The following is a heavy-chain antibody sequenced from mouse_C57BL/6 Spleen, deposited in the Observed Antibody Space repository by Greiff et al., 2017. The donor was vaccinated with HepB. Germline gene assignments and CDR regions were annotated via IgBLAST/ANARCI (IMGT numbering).Heavy chain of an antibody. CDR1: GYTFTSYD. D-gene: IGHD2-13*01. Sequence: VQLQQSGPELVKPGASVKLSCKASGYTFTSYDINWVKQRPGQGLEWIGWIYPRDGSTKYNEKFKGKATLTVDTSSSTAYMELHSLTSEDSAVYCCARSGYGDFLAYWGQGTLVTVSA. V-gene: IGHV1-85*01. CDR2: IYPRDGST. CDR3: ARSGYGDFLAY. J-gene: IGHJ3*01.